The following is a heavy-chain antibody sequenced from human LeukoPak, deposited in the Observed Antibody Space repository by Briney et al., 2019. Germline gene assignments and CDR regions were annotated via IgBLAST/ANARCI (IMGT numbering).Heavy chain of an antibody. J-gene: IGHJ6*03. Sequence: PSETLSLTCTVSGGSISSSSYYWGWIRQPPGKGLEWIGSIYYSGSTYYNPSLKSRVTISVDTSKNQFSLKLSSVTAADTAVYYCARHGVQLWLGPTYYYMDVWGKGTTVIVSS. D-gene: IGHD5-18*01. V-gene: IGHV4-39*01. CDR2: IYYSGST. CDR1: GGSISSSSYY. CDR3: ARHGVQLWLGPTYYYMDV.